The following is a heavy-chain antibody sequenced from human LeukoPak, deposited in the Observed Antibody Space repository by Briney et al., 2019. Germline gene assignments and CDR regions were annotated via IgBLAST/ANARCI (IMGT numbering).Heavy chain of an antibody. J-gene: IGHJ4*02. CDR2: IYYSVST. D-gene: IGHD5-18*01. V-gene: IGHV4-39*01. CDR1: GVSISSSSYY. CDR3: ARHTGRGYSYGYPDY. Sequence: SETLSLTCTVSGVSISSSSYYWGWIRQPPGKGLEWIGIIYYSVSTYYNPSIKSRVTIFVDTSKNQFSLKLSSVTAADTAVYYCARHTGRGYSYGYPDYWGQGTLVTVSS.